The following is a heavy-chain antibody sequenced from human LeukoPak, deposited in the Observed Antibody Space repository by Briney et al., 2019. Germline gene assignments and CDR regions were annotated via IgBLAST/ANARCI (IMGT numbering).Heavy chain of an antibody. D-gene: IGHD6-19*01. V-gene: IGHV3-7*01. J-gene: IGHJ5*02. Sequence: GGSLRLSCAASGFTFSSYWMSWVRQAPGKGLEWVANIKQDGSEKYYVDSVKGRFTISRDNAKNSLYLQMNSLRAEDTAVYYCARDKDSGWSQNWFDPWGQGTLVTVSS. CDR2: IKQDGSEK. CDR3: ARDKDSGWSQNWFDP. CDR1: GFTFSSYW.